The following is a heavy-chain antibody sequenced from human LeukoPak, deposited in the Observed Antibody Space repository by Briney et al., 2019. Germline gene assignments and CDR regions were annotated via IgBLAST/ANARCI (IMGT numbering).Heavy chain of an antibody. CDR1: GGSISSYY. CDR2: IYYSGST. CDR3: ARNRYYYGSGNYGVPNWFDP. J-gene: IGHJ5*02. V-gene: IGHV4-59*08. D-gene: IGHD3-10*01. Sequence: SETLSLTCTVSGGSISSYYWSWIRQPPGKGLEWIGYIYYSGSTYYNPSLKSRVTISVDTSKNQFSLKLSSVTVADTAVYYCARNRYYYGSGNYGVPNWFDPWGQGTLVTVSS.